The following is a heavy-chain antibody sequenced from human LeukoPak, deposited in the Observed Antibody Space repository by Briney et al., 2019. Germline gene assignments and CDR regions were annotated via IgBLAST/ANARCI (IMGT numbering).Heavy chain of an antibody. J-gene: IGHJ6*03. CDR3: ARDAIFGVVTYYYMDV. CDR1: GFTFSSYS. D-gene: IGHD3-3*01. Sequence: PGGSLRLSCAASGFTFSSYSMNWVRQAPGKGLEWVSSISSSSSYIYYADSVKGRFTISRDNAKNSLYLQMNSLRAEDTAVYYCARDAIFGVVTYYYMDVWGKGTTVTVSS. CDR2: ISSSSSYI. V-gene: IGHV3-21*01.